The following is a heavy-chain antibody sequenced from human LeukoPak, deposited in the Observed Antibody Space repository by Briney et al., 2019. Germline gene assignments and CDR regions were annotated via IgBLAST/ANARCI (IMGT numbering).Heavy chain of an antibody. D-gene: IGHD3-22*01. V-gene: IGHV3-23*01. J-gene: IGHJ4*02. CDR3: ANYYYDKSGYKN. CDR2: ISSSGGRT. CDR1: GFIFRSYA. Sequence: GGSLRLSCAASGFIFRSYAMSWVRQAPGKGLEWVSSISSSGGRTFYADSVKGRATISRDNSKNVLYLQVNSLRAEDTAVFYCANYYYDKSGYKNWGQGTLVTVSS.